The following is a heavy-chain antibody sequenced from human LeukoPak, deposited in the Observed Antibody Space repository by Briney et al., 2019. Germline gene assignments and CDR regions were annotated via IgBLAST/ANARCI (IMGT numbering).Heavy chain of an antibody. J-gene: IGHJ4*02. CDR3: ARASWGYDFAH. V-gene: IGHV3-53*01. Sequence: GGSLRLSCAVSGFNVSTKYMSWVRQAPGKGLEWGSVIYSGGTTYYADSVKGRFNISRDNSRNTLHLQLNRLSVDDTAVYYCARASWGYDFAHRGQGTLVTVCS. D-gene: IGHD7-27*01. CDR2: IYSGGTT. CDR1: GFNVSTKY.